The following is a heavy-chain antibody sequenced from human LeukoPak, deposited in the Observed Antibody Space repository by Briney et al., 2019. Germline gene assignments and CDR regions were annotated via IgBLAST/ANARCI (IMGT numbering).Heavy chain of an antibody. J-gene: IGHJ6*03. CDR3: ARGVGLGHQLLYYYYYYMDV. D-gene: IGHD2-2*01. CDR2: IIPIFGTA. Sequence: SVKVSRKASGGTFSSYAISWVRQAPGQGLEWMGGIIPIFGTANYAQKFQGRVTITADESTSTAYMELSSLRSEDTAVYNCARGVGLGHQLLYYYYYYMDVWGKGTTVTVSS. V-gene: IGHV1-69*13. CDR1: GGTFSSYA.